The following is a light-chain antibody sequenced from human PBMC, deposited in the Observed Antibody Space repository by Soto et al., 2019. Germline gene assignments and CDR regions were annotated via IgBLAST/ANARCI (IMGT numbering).Light chain of an antibody. CDR2: TAS. V-gene: IGKV1-12*01. J-gene: IGKJ3*01. CDR3: QQSNSFPRT. CDR1: QGISSW. Sequence: DIQMPQSPSSVSSSVGDRVTITCRATQGISSWLAWYQQKPGKAPKLLIYTASSWQSGVPSRFSGSVSWTDFTPTIHNLKPEDFATYYCQQSNSFPRTFGPGTKVHI.